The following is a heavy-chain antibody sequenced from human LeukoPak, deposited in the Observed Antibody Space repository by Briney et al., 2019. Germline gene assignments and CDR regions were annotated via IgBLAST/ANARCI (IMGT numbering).Heavy chain of an antibody. CDR3: ARAVSGYRSGGSCYYLLFDY. V-gene: IGHV1-2*06. CDR1: GYTFTGYY. J-gene: IGHJ4*02. Sequence: ASVKVSCKASGYTFTGYYMHWVRQAPGQGLEWMGRINPNSGGTNYAQKFQGRVTMTRDTSISTAYMELSRLRSDDTAVYYCARAVSGYRSGGSCYYLLFDYWGQGTLVTVSS. D-gene: IGHD2-15*01. CDR2: INPNSGGT.